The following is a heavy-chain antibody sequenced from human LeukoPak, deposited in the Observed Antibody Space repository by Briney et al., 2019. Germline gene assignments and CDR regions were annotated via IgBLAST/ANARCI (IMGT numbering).Heavy chain of an antibody. CDR2: IKSKTDGGTT. D-gene: IGHD3-22*01. V-gene: IGHV3-15*01. J-gene: IGHJ3*02. CDR3: TTVDDSSGRGDAFDI. CDR1: GFTFSNAW. Sequence: PGGSLRLSCAASGFTFSNAWMSWVRQAPGKGLEWVGRIKSKTDGGTTDYAAPVKGRFTISRDDSKNTLYLQMNSLKTEDTAVYYCTTVDDSSGRGDAFDIWGQGTMVTVSS.